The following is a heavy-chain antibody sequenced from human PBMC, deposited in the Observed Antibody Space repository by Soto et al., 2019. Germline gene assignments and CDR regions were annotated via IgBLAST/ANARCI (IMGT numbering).Heavy chain of an antibody. Sequence: QLQLQESGPGLVKPSETLSLTCTVSGGSISSSSYYWGWIRQPPGKGLEWIGSIYYSGSTYYNPSLKSRVTISVDTSKNQFSLKLSSVTAADTAVYYCARQGGSYGRFDYWGQGTLVTVSS. D-gene: IGHD1-26*01. J-gene: IGHJ4*02. CDR2: IYYSGST. V-gene: IGHV4-39*01. CDR3: ARQGGSYGRFDY. CDR1: GGSISSSSYY.